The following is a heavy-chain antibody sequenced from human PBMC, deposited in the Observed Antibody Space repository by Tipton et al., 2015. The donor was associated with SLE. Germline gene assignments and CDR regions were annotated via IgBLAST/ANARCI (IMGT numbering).Heavy chain of an antibody. V-gene: IGHV4-34*01. D-gene: IGHD1-26*01. J-gene: IGHJ3*02. CDR3: ARDRPVVGATGAFDI. Sequence: SLTCAVYGGSFSGYYWSWIRQPPGKGLEWIGEINHSGSTNYNPSLKSRVTISVDKSKNQFSLKLSSVTAADTAVYYCARDRPVVGATGAFDIWGQGTMVTVSS. CDR2: INHSGST. CDR1: GGSFSGYY.